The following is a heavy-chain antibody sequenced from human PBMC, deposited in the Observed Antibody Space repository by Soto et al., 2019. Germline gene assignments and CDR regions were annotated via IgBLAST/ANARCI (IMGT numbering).Heavy chain of an antibody. CDR3: ARDLRWGSNWYYYMDV. V-gene: IGHV3-48*01. J-gene: IGHJ6*03. CDR1: GFILSDCA. CDR2: ISSSSSVI. Sequence: EVQLVESGGGLVQPGGSLRLSCATSGFILSDCAMNWVRQAPGKGLEWVSYISSSSSVIDYADSVNGRFTVSRDNARHSLYLQMNSLRAEDTAVYYCARDLRWGSNWYYYMDVWGKGTTVTVSS. D-gene: IGHD7-27*01.